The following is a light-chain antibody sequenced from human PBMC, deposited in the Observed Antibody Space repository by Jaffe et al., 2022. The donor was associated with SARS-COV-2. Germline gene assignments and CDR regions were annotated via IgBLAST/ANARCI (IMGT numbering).Light chain of an antibody. CDR3: QQYGSSPPT. J-gene: IGKJ1*01. V-gene: IGKV3-20*01. CDR2: GAS. CDR1: QSVSSY. Sequence: EIVLTQSPGTLSLSPGERATLSCRASQSVSSYIAWYQQTPGQAPRLLIFGASSRATDIPDRFGGSGSGTDFTLTISRLEPEDFAVYYCQQYGSSPPTFGQGTNVESK.